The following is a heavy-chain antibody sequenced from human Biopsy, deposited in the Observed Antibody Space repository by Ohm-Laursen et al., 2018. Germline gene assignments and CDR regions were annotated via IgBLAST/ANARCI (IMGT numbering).Heavy chain of an antibody. V-gene: IGHV4-59*07. CDR1: GGSITDDY. Sequence: SDTLSLTCTVSGGSITDDYWSWIRQSPGKGLEWIGFISKGGDTTYNSSLRGRVAISVDTSKNQFSLKLSSVTAADTAIFFCARLYRLDDYWNDDPPDAFDVWGQGTRVTVSS. CDR3: ARLYRLDDYWNDDPPDAFDV. CDR2: ISKGGDT. D-gene: IGHD1-1*01. J-gene: IGHJ3*01.